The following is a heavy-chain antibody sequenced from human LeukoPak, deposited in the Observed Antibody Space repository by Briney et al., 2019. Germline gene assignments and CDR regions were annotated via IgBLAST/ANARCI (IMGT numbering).Heavy chain of an antibody. CDR3: ARDQYFEFDY. CDR2: ISYDGSNK. D-gene: IGHD3-9*01. J-gene: IGHJ4*02. Sequence: GGSLRPSCAASGFTFSSYAMHWVRQAPGKGLEWVAVISYDGSNKYYADSVKGRSTISRDNSKNTLYLQMNSLRAEDTAVYYCARDQYFEFDYWGQGTLVTVSS. V-gene: IGHV3-30-3*01. CDR1: GFTFSSYA.